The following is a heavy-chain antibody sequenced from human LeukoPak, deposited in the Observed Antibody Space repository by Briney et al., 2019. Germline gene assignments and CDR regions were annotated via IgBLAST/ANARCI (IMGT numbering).Heavy chain of an antibody. CDR3: ARGSSSSHYYYGMDV. D-gene: IGHD6-6*01. CDR1: GFTFSSYP. J-gene: IGHJ6*02. Sequence: HPGGSLRLSCAASGFTFSSYPMHWVRQAPGKGLEWVAVISYDGSNKYYADSVKGRFTISRDNSKNTLYLQMNSLRAEDTAVYYCARGSSSSHYYYGMDVWGQGTTVTVSS. CDR2: ISYDGSNK. V-gene: IGHV3-30-3*01.